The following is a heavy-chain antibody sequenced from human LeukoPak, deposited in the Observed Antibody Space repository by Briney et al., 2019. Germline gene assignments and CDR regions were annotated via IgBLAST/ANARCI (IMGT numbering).Heavy chain of an antibody. CDR1: GFSFSTYE. V-gene: IGHV3-48*03. D-gene: IGHD2-21*02. J-gene: IGHJ4*02. CDR3: ARDLRCGGDCPGY. Sequence: GGSLRLSCAASGFSFSTYEMNWVRQAPGKGLEWVSYISGSGSTIYYADSVKGRFTISRGNAKNSLYLQMNSLRAEDTAVYYCARDLRCGGDCPGYWGQGTLVTVSS. CDR2: ISGSGSTI.